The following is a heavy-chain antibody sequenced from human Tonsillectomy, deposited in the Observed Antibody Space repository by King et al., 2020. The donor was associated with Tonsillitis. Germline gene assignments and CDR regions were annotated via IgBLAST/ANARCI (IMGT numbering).Heavy chain of an antibody. J-gene: IGHJ4*02. D-gene: IGHD5-18*01. CDR3: VKAGWMQLWSPFDY. CDR2: ISSSGGST. V-gene: IGHV3-64D*06. CDR1: GFTFSSYA. Sequence: VQLVESGGGLVQPGGSLRLSCSASGFTFSSYAMHWVRQAPAKGLEYVSAISSSGGSTYYADSVKGRFTISRDNSKNTVYLQMSSLRAEDTAVYYCVKAGWMQLWSPFDYWGQGTLVTVSS.